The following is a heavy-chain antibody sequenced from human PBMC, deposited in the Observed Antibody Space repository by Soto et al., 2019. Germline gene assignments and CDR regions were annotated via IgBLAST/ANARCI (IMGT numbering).Heavy chain of an antibody. Sequence: QVQLVQSGAEVKKPGSSVKVSCKASGGTFSSYTISWVRQAPGQGLEWMGRIIPILGIANYAQKFQGRVTLTADKSTSKAYMELSSLRSEDTAVYYWARARDGYTDYWGQGTLVTVSS. CDR2: IIPILGIA. CDR3: ARARDGYTDY. CDR1: GGTFSSYT. D-gene: IGHD2-2*02. V-gene: IGHV1-69*02. J-gene: IGHJ4*02.